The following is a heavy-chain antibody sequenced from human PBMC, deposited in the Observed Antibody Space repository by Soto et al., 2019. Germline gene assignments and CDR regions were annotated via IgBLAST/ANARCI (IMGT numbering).Heavy chain of an antibody. CDR2: ISYDGSNK. CDR1: GFTFSSYG. D-gene: IGHD6-6*01. Sequence: QVQLVESGGGVVQPGRSLRLSCAASGFTFSSYGMHWVRQAPGKGLEWVAVISYDGSNKYYADSVKGRFTISRDNSKNRLYLQMNSLRVEDTAVYYCAKVRRPNYYYGMDVWGQGTTVTVSS. J-gene: IGHJ6*02. CDR3: AKVRRPNYYYGMDV. V-gene: IGHV3-30*18.